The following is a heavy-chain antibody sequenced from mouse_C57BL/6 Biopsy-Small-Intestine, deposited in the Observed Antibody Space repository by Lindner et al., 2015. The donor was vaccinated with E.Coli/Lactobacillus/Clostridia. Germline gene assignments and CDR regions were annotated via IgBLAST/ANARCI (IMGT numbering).Heavy chain of an antibody. CDR3: ARVYDGYYEKVWFAY. Sequence: DTVKGRFNISRDNAKNTLFLQMTSLRSEDTAMYYCARVYDGYYEKVWFAYWGQGTLVTVSA. J-gene: IGHJ3*01. D-gene: IGHD2-3*01. V-gene: IGHV5-17*01.